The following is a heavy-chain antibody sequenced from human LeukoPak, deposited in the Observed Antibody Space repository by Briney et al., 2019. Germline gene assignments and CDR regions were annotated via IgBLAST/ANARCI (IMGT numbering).Heavy chain of an antibody. CDR3: ARDGDSYGYTFAMY. CDR1: GFTFSSYS. CDR2: ISSSSSYI. V-gene: IGHV3-21*03. J-gene: IGHJ4*02. Sequence: PGESLRLSCAASGFTFSSYSMNWVRQAPGKGLEWVSSISSSSSYIYYADSVKGRFTISRDNAKNSLYLQMNSLRAEDTAVYYCARDGDSYGYTFAMYWGQGTLVTVSS. D-gene: IGHD5-18*01.